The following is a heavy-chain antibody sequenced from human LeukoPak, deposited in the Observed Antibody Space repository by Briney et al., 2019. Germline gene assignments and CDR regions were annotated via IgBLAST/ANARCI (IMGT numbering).Heavy chain of an antibody. V-gene: IGHV4-38-2*01. CDR1: GYSISSGYY. Sequence: SETLSLTCAVSGYSISSGYYWGWIRQPPGKGREWIRSIHHSGSTYYNPSLKSRVTISVDTSKNQFYLKLSSVTAIDTPMYYCARKYHITIVVVACAGDFDIWGQGTMVTVSS. J-gene: IGHJ3*02. D-gene: IGHD3-22*01. CDR2: IHHSGST. CDR3: ARKYHITIVVVACAGDFDI.